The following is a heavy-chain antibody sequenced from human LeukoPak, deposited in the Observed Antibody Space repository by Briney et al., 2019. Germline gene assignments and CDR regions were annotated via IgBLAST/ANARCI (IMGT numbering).Heavy chain of an antibody. CDR3: ARHRTSTGYCSSTSCYGGVWFDP. V-gene: IGHV5-51*01. Sequence: GASVKVSCKASGYTFSIYYIHWVRQAPGQGLEWMGIIYPGDSDTRYSPSFQGQVTISADKSISTAYLQWSSLKASDTAMYYCARHRTSTGYCSSTSCYGGVWFDPWGQGTLVTVSS. CDR1: GYTFSIYY. D-gene: IGHD2-2*03. CDR2: IYPGDSDT. J-gene: IGHJ5*02.